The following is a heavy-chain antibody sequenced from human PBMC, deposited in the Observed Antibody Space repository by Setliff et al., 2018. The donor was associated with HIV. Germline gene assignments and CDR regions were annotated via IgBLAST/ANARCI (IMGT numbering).Heavy chain of an antibody. CDR3: ARDYAYDILTGYYSPPDAFDI. V-gene: IGHV1-69*05. CDR2: IIPISGTA. CDR1: GGTFSNYG. J-gene: IGHJ3*02. Sequence: SVKVSCKASGGTFSNYGMSWVRQAPGQGLEWMGGIIPISGTANYAQKFQGRVTITTDESTSTAYMELRSLRSDDTAVYYCARDYAYDILTGYYSPPDAFDIWGQGTMVTVSS. D-gene: IGHD3-9*01.